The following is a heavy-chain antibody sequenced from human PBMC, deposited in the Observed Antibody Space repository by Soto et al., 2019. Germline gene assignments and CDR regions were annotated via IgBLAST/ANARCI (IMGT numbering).Heavy chain of an antibody. V-gene: IGHV3-73*01. J-gene: IGHJ6*02. CDR1: GFTFSGSA. CDR2: IRSKANSYAT. Sequence: GGSLRLSCAASGFTFSGSAMHWVRQASGKGLEWVGRIRSKANSYATAYAASVKGRFTISRDDSRNTVYLQMNSLKPEDTALYYCIWQQDFYYGRAVWGQGTTVTVSS. D-gene: IGHD6-13*01. CDR3: IWQQDFYYGRAV.